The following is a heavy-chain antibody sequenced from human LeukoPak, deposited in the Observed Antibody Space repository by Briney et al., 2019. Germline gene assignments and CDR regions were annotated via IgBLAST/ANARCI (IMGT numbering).Heavy chain of an antibody. CDR1: GGTFSSYA. D-gene: IGHD6-13*01. Sequence: GASVKVSCKASGGTFSSYAINWVRQAPGQGLEWMGGIIPIFGTANYAQKFQGRVTITADESTSTAYMELSSLRAEDTAVYYCARDGSSWPRYYYYMDVWGKGTTVTVSS. V-gene: IGHV1-69*13. J-gene: IGHJ6*03. CDR2: IIPIFGTA. CDR3: ARDGSSWPRYYYYMDV.